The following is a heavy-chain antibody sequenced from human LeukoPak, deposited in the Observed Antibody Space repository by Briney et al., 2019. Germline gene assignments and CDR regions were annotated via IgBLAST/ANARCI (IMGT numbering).Heavy chain of an antibody. CDR1: GFTFSTYG. CDR2: IRYDGSKT. V-gene: IGHV3-30*02. Sequence: PGGSLRLSCAASGFTFSTYGIHWARQAPGKGLEWVAFIRYDGSKTHYADSVKGRFTISRDNSKNMVYLQMNSLRSEDTAVYYCARDRAGGNGDYYMDVWGKGTTVTVSS. D-gene: IGHD4-23*01. J-gene: IGHJ6*03. CDR3: ARDRAGGNGDYYMDV.